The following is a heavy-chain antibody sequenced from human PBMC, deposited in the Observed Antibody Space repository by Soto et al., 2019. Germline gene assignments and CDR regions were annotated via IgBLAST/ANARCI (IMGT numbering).Heavy chain of an antibody. CDR2: IYYSGST. CDR1: GGSISSGGYY. D-gene: IGHD2-15*01. CDR3: ARGIHCSGGSCYSTAYFDY. V-gene: IGHV4-31*03. Sequence: QVQLQESGPGLVKPSQTLSLTCTVSGGSISSGGYYWSWIRQHPGKGLEWIGYIYYSGSTYYNPSLKSRVTMSVDTSKNQFSLKLSSVTAADTAVYYCARGIHCSGGSCYSTAYFDYWGQGTLVTVSS. J-gene: IGHJ4*02.